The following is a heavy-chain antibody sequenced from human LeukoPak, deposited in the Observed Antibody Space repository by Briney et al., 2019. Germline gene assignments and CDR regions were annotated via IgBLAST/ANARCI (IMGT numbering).Heavy chain of an antibody. J-gene: IGHJ3*02. Sequence: SETLSLTCTVSGGSIRSSYYYWGWIRQPPGKGLEWIGSIYYSGSTYYNPSLKSRVTISVDTSKNQFSLKLSSVTAADTAVYYCAGYDSNAVNDAFDIWGQGTMVTVSS. CDR2: IYYSGST. CDR3: AGYDSNAVNDAFDI. V-gene: IGHV4-39*01. D-gene: IGHD3-22*01. CDR1: GGSIRSSYYY.